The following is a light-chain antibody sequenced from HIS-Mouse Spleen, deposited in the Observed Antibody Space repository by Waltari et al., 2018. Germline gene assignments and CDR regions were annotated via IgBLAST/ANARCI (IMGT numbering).Light chain of an antibody. V-gene: IGLV3-10*01. CDR1: ALPKKY. CDR3: YSTDSSGNHRV. J-gene: IGLJ2*01. CDR2: EDS. Sequence: SYELTQPPPVSVSPGQTARITVSCNALPKKYAYWYQQKSGQAPVLVSHEDSKRPSGIPERFSGSSSGTMATLTISGAKVEDEADYYCYSTDSSGNHRVFGGGTKLTVL.